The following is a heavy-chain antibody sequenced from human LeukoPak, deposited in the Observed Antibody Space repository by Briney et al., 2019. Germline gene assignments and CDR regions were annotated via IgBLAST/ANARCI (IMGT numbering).Heavy chain of an antibody. CDR1: GFTFSSYA. V-gene: IGHV3-23*01. J-gene: IGHJ4*02. Sequence: TGGSLRLSCAASGFTFSSYAMNWVRQAPGKGLEWVSIISGSGNSTYYADSVKGRFIISRDNSKNTLYLQMNSLRAEDTAVYYCAKDQPPQSISIFPYYFDYWGQGTLVTVSS. CDR2: ISGSGNST. D-gene: IGHD3-3*01. CDR3: AKDQPPQSISIFPYYFDY.